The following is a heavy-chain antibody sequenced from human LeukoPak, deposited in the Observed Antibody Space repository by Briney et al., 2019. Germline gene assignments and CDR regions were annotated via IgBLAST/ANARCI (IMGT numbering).Heavy chain of an antibody. CDR2: IWYDGSNK. V-gene: IGHV3-33*06. D-gene: IGHD3-10*01. CDR1: GFTFSSYG. Sequence: GGSLRLSCAASGFTFSSYGMHWVRQAPGKGLEWVAVIWYDGSNKYYADSVKGRFTISRDNSKNTLYLQMNSLRAEDTAVYYCAKDLAMVRGVALDYWGRGTLVTVSS. CDR3: AKDLAMVRGVALDY. J-gene: IGHJ4*02.